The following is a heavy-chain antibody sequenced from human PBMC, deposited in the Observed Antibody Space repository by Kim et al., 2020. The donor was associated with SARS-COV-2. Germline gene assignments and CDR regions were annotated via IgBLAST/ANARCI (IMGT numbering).Heavy chain of an antibody. Sequence: GGSLRLSCAASGFTFSNYWMSWVRQAPGKGLEWVANIKPDGDDKYYADSMKGRFTISRDNAKNSLYLQLNSLRAEDTAVYFCARATFSYGGYPACFDYWG. CDR1: GFTFSNYW. J-gene: IGHJ4*01. CDR3: ARATFSYGGYPACFDY. V-gene: IGHV3-7*01. CDR2: IKPDGDDK. D-gene: IGHD6-19*01.